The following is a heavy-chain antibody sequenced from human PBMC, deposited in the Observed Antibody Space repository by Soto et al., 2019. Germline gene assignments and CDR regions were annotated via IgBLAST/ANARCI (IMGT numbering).Heavy chain of an antibody. J-gene: IGHJ4*02. V-gene: IGHV1-69*01. CDR2: IIPIFGTA. CDR1: GGTFSSYA. CDR3: VRDPGGYCSGGSCNQDY. Sequence: QVQLVQSGAEVKKPGSSVKVSCKASGGTFSSYAISWVRQAPGQGLEWMGGIIPIFGTANYAQKFQGRVTITADESTSTAYMELSSLRSEDTAVYYCVRDPGGYCSGGSCNQDYWGQGTLVTVSS. D-gene: IGHD2-15*01.